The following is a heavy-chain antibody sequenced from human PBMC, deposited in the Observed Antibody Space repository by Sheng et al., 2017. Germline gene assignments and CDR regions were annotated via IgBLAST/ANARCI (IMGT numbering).Heavy chain of an antibody. D-gene: IGHD3-10*01. V-gene: IGHV4-38-2*01. CDR1: GYSISSGYY. J-gene: IGHJ3*01. CDR3: ARAPTGXDRTADAFDV. CDR2: TYHSGST. Sequence: QVQLQESGPGLVKPSETLSLTCAVSGYSISSGYYWGWIRQPPGKGLEWIGSTYHSGSTYYNPSLKSRITISVDTSKNQFSLKLSSVTAADTAVYYCARAPTGXDRTADAFDVWGQGTMVTV.